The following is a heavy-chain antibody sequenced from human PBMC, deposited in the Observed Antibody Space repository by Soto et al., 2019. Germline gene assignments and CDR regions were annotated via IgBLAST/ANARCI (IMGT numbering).Heavy chain of an antibody. V-gene: IGHV4-59*01. CDR3: ARSRGYWYFDL. J-gene: IGHJ2*01. Sequence: ETLSLTCTVSGGSISSYYWSWIRQPPGKGLEWIGYIYYSGSTNYNPSLKSRVTISVDTSKNQFSLKLSSVTAADTAVYYCARSRGYWYFDLWGRGTLVTVSS. CDR1: GGSISSYY. D-gene: IGHD5-12*01. CDR2: IYYSGST.